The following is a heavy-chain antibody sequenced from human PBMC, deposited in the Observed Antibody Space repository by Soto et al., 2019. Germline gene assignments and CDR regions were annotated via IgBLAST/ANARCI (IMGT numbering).Heavy chain of an antibody. CDR3: ARTGLQIVQATSYYSGLDV. CDR1: GLTFNSFG. J-gene: IGHJ6*02. D-gene: IGHD2-8*01. V-gene: IGHV3-33*01. Sequence: GGSLRLSCEASGLTFNSFGMHWVRQAPGKGLEWVAVIWHDGTNEYYVDSVKGRFTISRDNSKDTLYLQMNNLRAEDTAVYYCARTGLQIVQATSYYSGLDVWGQGTTVTVSS. CDR2: IWHDGTNE.